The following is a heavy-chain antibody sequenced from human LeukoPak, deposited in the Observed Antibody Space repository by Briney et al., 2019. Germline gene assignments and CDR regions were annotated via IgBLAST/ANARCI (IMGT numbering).Heavy chain of an antibody. CDR2: FTGSGGST. CDR3: AKARSSGYYLSFDL. D-gene: IGHD6-19*01. CDR1: GFTFSSYA. J-gene: IGHJ2*01. Sequence: GGSLRLSCAASGFTFSSYAMSWVRQAPGKGLEWVSVFTGSGGSTYYADSVKGRFTISRDNSKNTLFLQMNSLRAEDTAVYYCAKARSSGYYLSFDLWGRGTLVTVSS. V-gene: IGHV3-23*01.